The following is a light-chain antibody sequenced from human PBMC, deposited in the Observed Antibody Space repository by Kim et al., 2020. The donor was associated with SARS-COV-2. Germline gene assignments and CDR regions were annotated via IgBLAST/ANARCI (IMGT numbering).Light chain of an antibody. V-gene: IGKV3-15*01. CDR2: GAS. CDR1: QSVSSN. J-gene: IGKJ2*01. CDR3: QQYNNLPYT. Sequence: SVSPGERATLFCRASQSVSSNLAWYQQKPGQAPRLLIYGASTRATGVPARFSGSGSGTEFTLTISSLQSEDFALYYCQQYNNLPYTFGQGTKLEI.